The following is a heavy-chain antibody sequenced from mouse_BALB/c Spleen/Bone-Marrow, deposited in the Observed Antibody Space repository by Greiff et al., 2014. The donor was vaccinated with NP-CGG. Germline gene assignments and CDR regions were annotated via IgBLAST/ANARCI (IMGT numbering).Heavy chain of an antibody. J-gene: IGHJ3*01. Sequence: EVQLVESGPGLVKPSQSLSLTCTVTGYSITSDYAWNWIRQFPGNKLEWMGYISYGGSTSYSPSLKTRISLTRDTSKNQFFLQLNSVTTEDTATYYCARNAYYYGNREFPYWGQGTLVTVSA. CDR1: GYSITSDYA. CDR2: ISYGGST. V-gene: IGHV3-2*02. CDR3: ARNAYYYGNREFPY. D-gene: IGHD1-1*01.